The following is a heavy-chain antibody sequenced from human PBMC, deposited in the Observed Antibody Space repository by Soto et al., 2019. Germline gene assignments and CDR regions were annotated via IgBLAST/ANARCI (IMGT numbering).Heavy chain of an antibody. V-gene: IGHV4-59*01. CDR2: IYNSAST. CDR3: ARGRFDFIWGSPAPYLDY. Sequence: SETLSLTCTVSGDSISTYYWTWIRQPPGKGLEWIGYIYNSASTKYNPSLKSRVTISVDTSKKQFSLKLSSVTAADTAAYYCARGRFDFIWGSPAPYLDYWGQGALVTVSS. D-gene: IGHD3-16*01. J-gene: IGHJ4*02. CDR1: GDSISTYY.